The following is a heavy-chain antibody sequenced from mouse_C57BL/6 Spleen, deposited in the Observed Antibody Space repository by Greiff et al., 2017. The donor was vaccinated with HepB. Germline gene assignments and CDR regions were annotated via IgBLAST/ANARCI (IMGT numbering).Heavy chain of an antibody. CDR2: IYPRSGNT. J-gene: IGHJ3*01. CDR1: GYTFTSYG. Sequence: VQLQQSGAELARPGASVKLSCKASGYTFTSYGISWVKQRTGQGLEWIGEIYPRSGNTYYNEKFKGKATLTADNSSSTAYMELRSLTSEDSAVYFCASRYYYGSSYAYWGQGTLVTVSA. V-gene: IGHV1-81*01. D-gene: IGHD1-1*01. CDR3: ASRYYYGSSYAY.